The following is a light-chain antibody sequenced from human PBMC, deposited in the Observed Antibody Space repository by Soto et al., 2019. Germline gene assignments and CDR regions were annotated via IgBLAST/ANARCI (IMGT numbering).Light chain of an antibody. CDR2: WAS. CDR1: QTVLFSSNSKNY. V-gene: IGKV4-1*01. CDR3: HQYYTTPWT. J-gene: IGKJ1*01. Sequence: DIVMTQSPDSLAVSLGERATIDCKSSQTVLFSSNSKNYLAWYQQKPGQPPKLLIYWASTRKSGVPDRFRGSGSGTDFTLTISSLQAEDVAVYYCHQYYTTPWTFGQGTKVEIK.